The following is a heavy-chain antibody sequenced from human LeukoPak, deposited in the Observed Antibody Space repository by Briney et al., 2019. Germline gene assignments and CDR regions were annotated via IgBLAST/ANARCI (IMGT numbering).Heavy chain of an antibody. CDR1: EFTFRSYS. D-gene: IGHD1-26*01. CDR3: ARGRSGSYLEYFDY. Sequence: PGGSLRLSCAGSEFTFRSYSMHWVRQAPGKGLEWVSVIYSGGSTYYADSVKGRFTISRDNSKNTLYLQMNSLRAEDTAVYYCARGRSGSYLEYFDYWGLGTLVTVSS. CDR2: IYSGGST. J-gene: IGHJ4*02. V-gene: IGHV3-53*01.